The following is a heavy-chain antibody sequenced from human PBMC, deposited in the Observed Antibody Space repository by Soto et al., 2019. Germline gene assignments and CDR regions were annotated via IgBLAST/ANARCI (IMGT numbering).Heavy chain of an antibody. Sequence: GGSLRLSCAASGFTFSSYSLHWVRQAPGKGLEWVAVISYDGSNNYYAEYVKGRFTISRDNSKNTLYLQMNSLRTEDTAVYYCARDPGYSYGFDYWGQGT. CDR3: ARDPGYSYGFDY. D-gene: IGHD5-12*01. CDR2: ISYDGSNN. V-gene: IGHV3-30-3*01. CDR1: GFTFSSYS. J-gene: IGHJ4*02.